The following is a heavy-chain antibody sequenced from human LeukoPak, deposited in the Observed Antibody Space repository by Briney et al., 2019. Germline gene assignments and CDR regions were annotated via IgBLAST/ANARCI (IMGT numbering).Heavy chain of an antibody. CDR1: EFTFNNYG. Sequence: PGGSLRLSCTASEFTFNNYGMQWVRQAPGKGLEWVAVISNDGTDTHYADSVKGRFTISRDNSKNTLYLQMNSLRAEDTAVYYCARDLASYSSGWSPDGGVDYWGQGTLVTVSS. D-gene: IGHD6-19*01. J-gene: IGHJ4*02. CDR3: ARDLASYSSGWSPDGGVDY. CDR2: ISNDGTDT. V-gene: IGHV3-30*03.